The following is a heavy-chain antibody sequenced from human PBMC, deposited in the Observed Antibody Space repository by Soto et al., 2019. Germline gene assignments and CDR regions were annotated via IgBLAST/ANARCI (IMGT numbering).Heavy chain of an antibody. CDR2: ISGYSGHT. Sequence: HLVQSGTEVKKPGASVKVSCRISGYTFRHYGISWVRQAPGQGLEWMGWISGYSGHTNYAQNLQGRVIMTTDTSTNQAYMELKKLRSDDTAVFYCGGLKGGHATWLGYWGQGTLVTVSS. V-gene: IGHV1-18*01. CDR3: GGLKGGHATWLGY. CDR1: GYTFRHYG. J-gene: IGHJ4*02. D-gene: IGHD3-10*01.